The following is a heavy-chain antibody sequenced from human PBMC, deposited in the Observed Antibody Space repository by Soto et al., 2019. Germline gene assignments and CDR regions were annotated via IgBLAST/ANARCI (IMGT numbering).Heavy chain of an antibody. Sequence: PSETLSLTCTVSGGSISGYYWSWIRQSPGKGLEWIGYIHYSGSTNYNPSLKSRVTISVDTSKNQLSLKLTSVTAADTAVYFCARDGAGTIPFDYWGQGALATVSS. CDR2: IHYSGST. CDR1: GGSISGYY. J-gene: IGHJ4*01. D-gene: IGHD3-10*01. V-gene: IGHV4-59*01. CDR3: ARDGAGTIPFDY.